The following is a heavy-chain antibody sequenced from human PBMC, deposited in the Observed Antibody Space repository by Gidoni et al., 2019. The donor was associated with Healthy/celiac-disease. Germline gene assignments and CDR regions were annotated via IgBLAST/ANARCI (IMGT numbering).Heavy chain of an antibody. CDR1: GFTFISYA. Sequence: EVQLLESGGGLVQPGGSLRLSCAASGFTFISYAMGWVRQAPGKGLEWVSAISGSGGSTYYADSVKGRFTISRDNSKNTLYLQMNSLRAEDTAVYYCAKDSWSGSYYVYFDYWGQGTLVTVSS. CDR3: AKDSWSGSYYVYFDY. V-gene: IGHV3-23*01. J-gene: IGHJ4*02. D-gene: IGHD1-26*01. CDR2: ISGSGGST.